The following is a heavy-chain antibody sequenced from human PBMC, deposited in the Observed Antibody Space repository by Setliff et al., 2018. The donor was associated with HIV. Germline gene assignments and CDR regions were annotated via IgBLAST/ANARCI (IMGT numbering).Heavy chain of an antibody. J-gene: IGHJ2*01. V-gene: IGHV4-34*01. CDR1: GVSMTNYY. D-gene: IGHD5-12*01. CDR3: ARPSAGGGYNYWYFDL. Sequence: SETLSLTCSVSGVSMTNYYWSWIRQSPGRGLEWIGEINHGGSTIYNPSLKSRVTISVDTPNNHFSLRLSSVTAADTAVYYCARPSAGGGYNYWYFDLWGRGTLVTVSS. CDR2: INHGGST.